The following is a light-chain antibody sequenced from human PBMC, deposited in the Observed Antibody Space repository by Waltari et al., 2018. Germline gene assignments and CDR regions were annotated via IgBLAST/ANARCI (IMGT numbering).Light chain of an antibody. CDR2: WAS. J-gene: IGKJ3*01. CDR3: QQYYSTPFT. V-gene: IGKV4-1*01. CDR1: QSLLYSSNNKNY. Sequence: DIVMTQSPDSLAVSLGERITINCKSNQSLLYSSNNKNYFGWYHLKPGQAPKLLISWASTRESGVPNRFSGSGSGTDFTLTISGLQAEDVAVYYCQQYYSTPFTFGPGTKLDIK.